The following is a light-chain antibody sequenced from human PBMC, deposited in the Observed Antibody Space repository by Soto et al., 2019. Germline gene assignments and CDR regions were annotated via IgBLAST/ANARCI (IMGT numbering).Light chain of an antibody. Sequence: EFVLTQSPGTLSLSPGDRATLSCRASQSVDNYLAWYQQKPGQPPRLLIYDASNRATGVPARFSGSGSGTDFTLVISNVEPEDFAVYYCQQRNDWPPRYTFGQGTKLEIK. CDR1: QSVDNY. J-gene: IGKJ2*01. V-gene: IGKV3-11*01. CDR2: DAS. CDR3: QQRNDWPPRYT.